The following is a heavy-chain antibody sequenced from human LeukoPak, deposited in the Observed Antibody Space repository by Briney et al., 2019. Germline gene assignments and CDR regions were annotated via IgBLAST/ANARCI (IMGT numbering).Heavy chain of an antibody. V-gene: IGHV3-30*03. CDR1: GFTFSSYG. D-gene: IGHD1-20*01. CDR3: ATYDNWVAGDV. CDR2: ISYDGSNK. Sequence: GGPLRLSCAASGFTFSSYGMHWVRQAPGKGLEWVAVISYDGSNKYYADSVKGRFTISRDNSKNTLYLQMNGLRVEDTAVYYCATYDNWVAGDVWGQGTTVSVSS. J-gene: IGHJ6*02.